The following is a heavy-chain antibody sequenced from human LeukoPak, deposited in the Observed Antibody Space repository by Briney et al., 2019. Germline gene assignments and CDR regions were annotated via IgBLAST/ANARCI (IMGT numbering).Heavy chain of an antibody. V-gene: IGHV4-39*02. D-gene: IGHD3-22*01. CDR1: GGSISSSSYY. CDR3: ARDLASSAYSDLVY. CDR2: IYYSGST. J-gene: IGHJ4*02. Sequence: SETLSLTCTVSGGSISSSSYYWGWIRQPPGKGLEWIGSIYYSGSTYYNPSLKSRVTISVDTSKNQFSLKLSSVTAADTAVYYCARDLASSAYSDLVYWGQGTLVTVSS.